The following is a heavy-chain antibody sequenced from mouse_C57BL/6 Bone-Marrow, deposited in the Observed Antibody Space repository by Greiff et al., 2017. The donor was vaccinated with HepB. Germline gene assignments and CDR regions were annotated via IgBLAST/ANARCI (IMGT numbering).Heavy chain of an antibody. CDR3: AREDYYGSSWYVDV. CDR2: IDPSDSYT. CDR1: GYTFTSYW. D-gene: IGHD1-1*01. V-gene: IGHV1-59*01. J-gene: IGHJ1*03. Sequence: QVQLQQPGAELVRPGTSVKLSCKASGYTFTSYWMHWVKQRPGQGLEWIGVIDPSDSYTNYNQKFKGKATLTVDTSSSTAYMQLSSLTSEDSAVYYCAREDYYGSSWYVDVWGTGTTVTVSS.